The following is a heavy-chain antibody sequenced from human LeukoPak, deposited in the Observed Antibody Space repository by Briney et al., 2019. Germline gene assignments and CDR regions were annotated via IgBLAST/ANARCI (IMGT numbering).Heavy chain of an antibody. V-gene: IGHV6-1*01. CDR2: TLYRSKWYN. Sequence: SQTLSLTSALSGDSVSTNSASWNWIRQSPSRGLEWLGKTLYRSKWYNDYAVSVKSRITINPDTSKNQFSLQLNSVTPEDTAVYYCARSHYYGMDVWGQGTTVTVAS. CDR1: GDSVSTNSAS. J-gene: IGHJ6*02. CDR3: ARSHYYGMDV.